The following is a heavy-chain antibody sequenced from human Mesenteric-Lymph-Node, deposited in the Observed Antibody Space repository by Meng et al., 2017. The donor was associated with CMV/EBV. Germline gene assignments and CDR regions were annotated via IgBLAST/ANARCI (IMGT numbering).Heavy chain of an antibody. Sequence: SVKVSCKASGGTFSSYAISWVRQAPGQGLEWVGGIIPIFGATRSTQKFQERVTITTDESTSTVYLELSGLKSEDTAVYYCVRDRGLGGSYWGQGTLVTVSS. V-gene: IGHV1-69*05. CDR2: IIPIFGAT. J-gene: IGHJ4*02. D-gene: IGHD3-10*01. CDR3: VRDRGLGGSY. CDR1: GGTFSSYA.